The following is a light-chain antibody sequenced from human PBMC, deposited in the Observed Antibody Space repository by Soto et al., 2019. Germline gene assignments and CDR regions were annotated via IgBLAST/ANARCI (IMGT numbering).Light chain of an antibody. Sequence: QSALTPPASVSGSPGQSITISCTGTSSDVGSFNLVSWYQQHPGKAPKLMIYEVSKRPSGVSNRFSGSKSANTASLTISGLQAEDEADYYCCSYAGSGTFPYVFGTGTKVTVL. CDR3: CSYAGSGTFPYV. CDR1: SSDVGSFNL. J-gene: IGLJ1*01. CDR2: EVS. V-gene: IGLV2-23*02.